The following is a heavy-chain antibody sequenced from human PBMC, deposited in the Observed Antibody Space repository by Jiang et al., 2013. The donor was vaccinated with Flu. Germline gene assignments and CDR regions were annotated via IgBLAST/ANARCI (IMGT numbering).Heavy chain of an antibody. Sequence: QSGSELKKPGASVKVSCKTSGFTLGSYALNWVRQAPGQGLEWMGWINTNTGTPTYAQDFTGRFVFSLDTSVSTAYLEISSLKAEDTAVYFCTRGAMLQGVITAIAFDYWGQGTLVTVSS. CDR1: GFTLGSYA. D-gene: IGHD3-10*01. J-gene: IGHJ4*02. CDR2: INTNTGTP. CDR3: TRGAMLQGVITAIAFDY. V-gene: IGHV7-4-1*02.